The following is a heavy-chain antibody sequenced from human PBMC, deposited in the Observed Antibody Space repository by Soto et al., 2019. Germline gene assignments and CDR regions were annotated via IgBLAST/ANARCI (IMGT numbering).Heavy chain of an antibody. D-gene: IGHD6-13*01. CDR2: ISSSSSYT. J-gene: IGHJ5*02. V-gene: IGHV3-11*06. CDR1: GFTFSDYC. Sequence: PGGSLRLSCAASGFTFSDYCMSWIRQAPGKGLEWVSYISSSSSYTNYADSVKGRFTISRDNAKNSLYLQMNSLRAEDTAVYYCARSSIAALSNNWFDPWGQGTLVTVSS. CDR3: ARSSIAALSNNWFDP.